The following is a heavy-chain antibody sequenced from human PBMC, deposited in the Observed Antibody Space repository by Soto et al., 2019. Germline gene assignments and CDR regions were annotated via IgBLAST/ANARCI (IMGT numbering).Heavy chain of an antibody. CDR3: ASEWKHDGLDY. J-gene: IGHJ4*02. D-gene: IGHD5-18*01. V-gene: IGHV3-33*01. CDR2: IWDDGSNK. CDR1: GFTFSSYG. Sequence: PGGSLRLSCAASGFTFSSYGMHWVRQAPGKGLEWVAVIWDDGSNKYYADSVKGRFTISRDNSKNTLYLQMNSLRTEDTAVYYCASEWKHDGLDYWGQGTLVTVSS.